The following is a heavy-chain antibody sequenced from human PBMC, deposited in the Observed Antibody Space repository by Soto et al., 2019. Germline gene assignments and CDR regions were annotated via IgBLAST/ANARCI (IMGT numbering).Heavy chain of an antibody. D-gene: IGHD3-22*01. CDR2: IKQDGSEK. J-gene: IGHJ6*02. CDR1: GFTFCIYW. CDR3: ARFYYDSSGYLPSPYYYYYGMDV. V-gene: IGHV3-7*04. Sequence: PGGSTRLSCAACGFTFCIYWISWVCKKPEKGLEWVANIKQDGSEKYYVDSVKGRFTISRDNAKNSLYLQMNSLRAEDTAVYYCARFYYDSSGYLPSPYYYYYGMDVWGQGTTVTVSS.